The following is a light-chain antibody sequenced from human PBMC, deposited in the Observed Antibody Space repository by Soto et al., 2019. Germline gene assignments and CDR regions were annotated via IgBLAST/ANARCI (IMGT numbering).Light chain of an antibody. V-gene: IGLV1-47*01. J-gene: IGLJ3*02. CDR1: RSNIGSEY. CDR2: RNN. CDR3: ASWDDTLDAQV. Sequence: QSVLTQAPSASGTPGQRVTISCSGSRSNIGSEYVYWYQQVPGTAPRLLIQRNNERPSGVPDRFSGSKSGTSVSLAISGLRSDDEATYYCASWDDTLDAQVFGGGTKLTVL.